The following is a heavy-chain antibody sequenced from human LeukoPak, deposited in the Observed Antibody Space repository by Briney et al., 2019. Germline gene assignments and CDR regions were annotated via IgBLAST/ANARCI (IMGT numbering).Heavy chain of an antibody. Sequence: GGSLRLSCAASGFTFSSYSMNWVRQAPGKGLEWVSSISSSSSYIYYADSVKGRFTISRHNAKNSLYLQMNSLRAVDTAVFYCAGDDSGSTSTWFGPWGQETLVPVSS. J-gene: IGHJ5*02. CDR2: ISSSSSYI. CDR1: GFTFSSYS. CDR3: AGDDSGSTSTWFGP. V-gene: IGHV3-21*01. D-gene: IGHD1-26*01.